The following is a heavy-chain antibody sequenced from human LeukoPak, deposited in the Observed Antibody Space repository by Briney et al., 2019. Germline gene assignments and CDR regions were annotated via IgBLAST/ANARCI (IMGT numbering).Heavy chain of an antibody. CDR2: IKQDGSEK. D-gene: IGHD5-24*01. Sequence: GGSLRLSCAASAFTFSSYWMSWVRQAQGKGLEWVANIKQDGSEKYYVGSVKGRFTISRDNAKNSLYLQMNSLRAEDTAVYYCARDSSDGFDSWGQGTLVTVSS. CDR1: AFTFSSYW. V-gene: IGHV3-7*01. J-gene: IGHJ4*02. CDR3: ARDSSDGFDS.